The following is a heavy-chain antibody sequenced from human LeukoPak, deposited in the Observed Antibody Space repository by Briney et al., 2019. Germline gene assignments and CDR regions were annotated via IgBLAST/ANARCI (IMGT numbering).Heavy chain of an antibody. CDR1: GFTFSSYA. V-gene: IGHV3-30-3*01. D-gene: IGHD5-12*01. J-gene: IGHJ5*02. CDR3: ARDFRLRVRDNWFDP. CDR2: ISYDGSNK. Sequence: TGGSLRLSCAASGFTFSSYAMHWVRQAPGKGLEWVAVISYDGSNKYYADSVKGRFTISRDNSKNTLYLQMNSLRAEDTAVYYCARDFRLRVRDNWFDPWGQGTLVTVSS.